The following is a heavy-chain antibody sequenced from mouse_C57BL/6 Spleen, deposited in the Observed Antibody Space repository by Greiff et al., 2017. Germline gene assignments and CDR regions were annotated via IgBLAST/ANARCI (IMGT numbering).Heavy chain of an antibody. Sequence: VQRVESGPGLVQPSQSLSITCTVSGFSLTSYGVHWVRQPPGKGLEWLGVIWSGGSTDYNAAFISRLSISKDNSKSQVFFKMNSLQADDTAIYYCAKNTGTDGYYFDYWGQGTTLTVSS. V-gene: IGHV2-4*01. J-gene: IGHJ2*01. CDR3: AKNTGTDGYYFDY. CDR2: IWSGGST. CDR1: GFSLTSYG. D-gene: IGHD4-1*01.